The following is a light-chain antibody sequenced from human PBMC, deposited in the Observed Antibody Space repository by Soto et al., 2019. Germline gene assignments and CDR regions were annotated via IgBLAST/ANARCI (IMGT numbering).Light chain of an antibody. CDR2: EVN. Sequence: QSALTQPTSVSGSPGQSITISCTGTSSDVGGYNYVSWYQQHPGKAPKLMIYEVNSRPSGVSNRFSGSKSGNTASLTISGLQAEDEADYYCSSYTSSITLVFGGGTKLTVL. J-gene: IGLJ3*02. CDR1: SSDVGGYNY. CDR3: SSYTSSITLV. V-gene: IGLV2-14*01.